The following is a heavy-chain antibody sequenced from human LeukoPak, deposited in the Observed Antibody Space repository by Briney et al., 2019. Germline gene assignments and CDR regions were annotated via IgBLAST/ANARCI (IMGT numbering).Heavy chain of an antibody. D-gene: IGHD3-22*01. J-gene: IGHJ4*02. CDR2: INPNSGGT. CDR3: ARVKNYYDSSGYLYYFDY. Sequence: ASVKVSCKASGYTFTAYFMHWVRQAPGQGLGWMGWINPNSGGTNYAQNFQGRVTMTRDTSISTAYMELSRLRSDDTAVYYCARVKNYYDSSGYLYYFDYWGQGTLVTVSS. V-gene: IGHV1-2*02. CDR1: GYTFTAYF.